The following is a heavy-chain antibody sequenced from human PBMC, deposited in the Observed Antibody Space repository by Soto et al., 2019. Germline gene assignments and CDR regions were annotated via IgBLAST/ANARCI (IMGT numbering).Heavy chain of an antibody. J-gene: IGHJ4*02. CDR1: GYTFTSYA. D-gene: IGHD2-21*02. CDR3: ARSSVVVTALDY. V-gene: IGHV1-3*05. CDR2: INAGNGNT. Sequence: QVQLVQSGAEEKKPGASVKVSCKASGYTFTSYAMHWVRQAPGQRLEWMGWINAGNGNTTYSQKFQGRVTITRDTSASTAYMALSSLRSEDTAVYYCARSSVVVTALDYWGQGTLVTVSS.